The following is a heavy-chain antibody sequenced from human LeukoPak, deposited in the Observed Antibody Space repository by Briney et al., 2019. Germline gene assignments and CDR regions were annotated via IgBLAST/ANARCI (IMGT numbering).Heavy chain of an antibody. CDR2: IKQDGSEK. CDR3: VRDYLGY. V-gene: IGHV3-7*01. CDR1: GFTFSSDW. J-gene: IGHJ4*02. Sequence: GRSLRLSCAGSGFTFSSDWMSWVREAPGKGPEWVANIKQDGSEKNYVDSVKGRFTISRDNAKDSLYLQMNSLRAEDTAMYYCVRDYLGYWGQGTLVTVSS. D-gene: IGHD3-16*01.